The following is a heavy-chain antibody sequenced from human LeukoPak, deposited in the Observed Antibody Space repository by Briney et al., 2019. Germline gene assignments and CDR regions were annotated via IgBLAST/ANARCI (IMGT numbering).Heavy chain of an antibody. V-gene: IGHV3-30*02. Sequence: GGSLRLSCAASGFTFSSHGLQWVRQAPGKGLEWVAFIRYDGGNKYYADSVKGRFTISRDNSKNTLYLQMNSLRAEDTAVYYCATRSGYYDFWSGSRNYYFDYWGQGTLVTVSS. CDR2: IRYDGGNK. D-gene: IGHD3-3*01. CDR3: ATRSGYYDFWSGSRNYYFDY. CDR1: GFTFSSHG. J-gene: IGHJ4*02.